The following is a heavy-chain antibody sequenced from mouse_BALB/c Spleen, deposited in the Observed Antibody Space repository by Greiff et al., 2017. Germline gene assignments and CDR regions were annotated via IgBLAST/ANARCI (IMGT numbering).Heavy chain of an antibody. J-gene: IGHJ3*01. V-gene: IGHV2-9*02. CDR2: IWAGGST. CDR1: GFSLTSYG. Sequence: QVQLKQSGPGLVAPSQSLSITCTVSGFSLTSYGVHWVRQPPGKGLEWLGVIWAGGSTNYNSALMSRLSISKDNSKSQVFLKMNSLQTDDTAMYYCARDDYGYPWFAYWGQGTLVTVSA. D-gene: IGHD2-2*01. CDR3: ARDDYGYPWFAY.